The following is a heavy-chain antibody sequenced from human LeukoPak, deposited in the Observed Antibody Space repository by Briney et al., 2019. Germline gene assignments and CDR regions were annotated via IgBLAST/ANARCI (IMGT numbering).Heavy chain of an antibody. CDR3: ARTRLWPTGTFDY. CDR2: INHSGST. J-gene: IGHJ4*02. Sequence: SETLSLTCAVYGGSFSGYYWSWIRQPPGKGLEWIGEINHSGSTNYNPSLKSRVTISLDTPKNQFSLKLTSVTAADTAVYYCARTRLWPTGTFDYWSQGTLVTVSS. V-gene: IGHV4-34*01. CDR1: GGSFSGYY. D-gene: IGHD5-18*01.